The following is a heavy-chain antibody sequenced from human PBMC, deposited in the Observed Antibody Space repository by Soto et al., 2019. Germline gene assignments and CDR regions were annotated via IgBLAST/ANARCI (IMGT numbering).Heavy chain of an antibody. J-gene: IGHJ3*02. V-gene: IGHV3-74*01. CDR1: GFISRSYW. D-gene: IGHD2-2*01. CDR3: ARAQYLADDAFDI. Sequence: LRLSCAASGFISRSYWMHWVRQVPGKGLVWVSRINGDGRSTSYADSVKGRFTISRDNAKNTLYLQMNSLRADDTAVYYCARAQYLADDAFDIWGQGAMVTVSS. CDR2: INGDGRST.